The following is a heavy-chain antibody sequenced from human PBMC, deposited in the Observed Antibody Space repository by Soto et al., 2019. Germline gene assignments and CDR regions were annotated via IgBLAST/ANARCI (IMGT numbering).Heavy chain of an antibody. Sequence: QLQLQESGSGLVEPSQTLSLTCAVSGGSISSGGYSWSWIRQPPGKGLEWIGYIYHSGSTYYNPSLKSRVTISVDRSKNQFSLKLSSVTAADTAVYYCASMRGGYDSCGYDYWGQGTLVTVSS. D-gene: IGHD3-22*01. J-gene: IGHJ4*02. CDR1: GGSISSGGYS. V-gene: IGHV4-30-2*01. CDR2: IYHSGST. CDR3: ASMRGGYDSCGYDY.